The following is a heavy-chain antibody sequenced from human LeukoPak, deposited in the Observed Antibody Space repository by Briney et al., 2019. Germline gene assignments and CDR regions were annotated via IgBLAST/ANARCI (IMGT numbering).Heavy chain of an antibody. CDR2: INPNSGGT. J-gene: IGHJ5*02. CDR3: ARDLLRIVVVPAAIYWFDP. Sequence: ASVKVSCKASGYTFTGYYMHWVRQAPGQGLEWMGWINPNSGGTNYAQKFQGRVTMTRDTSIGTAYMELSRLRSDDTAVYYCARDLLRIVVVPAAIYWFDPWGQGTLVTVSS. V-gene: IGHV1-2*02. D-gene: IGHD2-2*02. CDR1: GYTFTGYY.